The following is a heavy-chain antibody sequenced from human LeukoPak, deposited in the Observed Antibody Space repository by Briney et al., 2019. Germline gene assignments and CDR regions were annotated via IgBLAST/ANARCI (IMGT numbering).Heavy chain of an antibody. V-gene: IGHV4-59*01. J-gene: IGHJ3*02. Sequence: SETLSLTCTVSGGSISSYYWSWIRQPPGKGLEWIGYIYYSGSTNYNPSLKSRVTISVDTSKNQFSLKLSSVTAADTAVYCCASSRIAAAGAPSNDAFDIWGQGTMVTVSS. CDR3: ASSRIAAAGAPSNDAFDI. CDR1: GGSISSYY. D-gene: IGHD6-13*01. CDR2: IYYSGST.